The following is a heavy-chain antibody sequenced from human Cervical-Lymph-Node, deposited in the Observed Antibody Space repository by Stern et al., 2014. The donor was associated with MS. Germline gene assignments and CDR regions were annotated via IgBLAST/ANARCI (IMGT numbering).Heavy chain of an antibody. J-gene: IGHJ4*02. V-gene: IGHV3-74*01. CDR1: GFTFSSYW. Sequence: EVQLVESGGGLVQPGGSLRLSCEASGFTFSSYWMHWVRQAPGKGLVWVSGLKYDGSRTNYAVSVKGRFTISRDNAKSTLFLQMNSLRADDTAVYYCASNNHYGVSLDYWGQGALVTVSS. CDR3: ASNNHYGVSLDY. CDR2: LKYDGSRT. D-gene: IGHD4-17*01.